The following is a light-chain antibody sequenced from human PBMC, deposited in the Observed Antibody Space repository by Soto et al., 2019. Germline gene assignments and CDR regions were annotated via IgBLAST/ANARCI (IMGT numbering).Light chain of an antibody. CDR2: LNSDGSH. V-gene: IGLV4-69*01. CDR1: SGHSSYA. Sequence: QLVLTQSPSASASLGASVKLTCTLSSGHSSYAIAWHQQQSEKGPRYLMKLNSDGSHTKGDGIPDRFSGSSSGSERYLTISSLQSEDEADYYCQTWDTGHVVFGGGTKLTVL. J-gene: IGLJ2*01. CDR3: QTWDTGHVV.